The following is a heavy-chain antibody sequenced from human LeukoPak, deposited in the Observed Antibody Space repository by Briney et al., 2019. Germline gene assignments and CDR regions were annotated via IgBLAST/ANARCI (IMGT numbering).Heavy chain of an antibody. CDR1: GYSISSGYY. J-gene: IGHJ5*02. Sequence: SETLSLTCIVSGYSISSGYYWGWIRQPPGKGLEWIGSIYHSGSTNYNPSLKGRVTISVDTSKNQFSLKLSSVTAADTAVYYCARVPPGNWFDPWGQGTLVTVSS. CDR3: ARVPPGNWFDP. CDR2: IYHSGST. V-gene: IGHV4-38-2*02.